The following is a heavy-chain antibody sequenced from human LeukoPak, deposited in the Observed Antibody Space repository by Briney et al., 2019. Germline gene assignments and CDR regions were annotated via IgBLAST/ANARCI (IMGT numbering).Heavy chain of an antibody. CDR3: ARPSSSWYQDAFDI. D-gene: IGHD6-13*01. CDR1: GGSISSYY. J-gene: IGHJ3*02. Sequence: PSETLSLTCTVSGGSISSYYWSWIRQPPGKGLEWIGYIYYSGSTNYNPSLKSRVTISVDTSKNQFSLKLSSVTAADTAVYYCARPSSSWYQDAFDIWGQGTMVTVSS. V-gene: IGHV4-59*01. CDR2: IYYSGST.